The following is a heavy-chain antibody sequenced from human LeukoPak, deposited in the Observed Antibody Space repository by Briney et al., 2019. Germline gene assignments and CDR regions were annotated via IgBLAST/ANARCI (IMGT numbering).Heavy chain of an antibody. CDR1: GGSISSYF. Sequence: PSETLSLTCTVSGGSISSYFWSWIRQPPGKGLEWIGYIYYSGSTNYNPSLKSRLTISVDTSRNQFSLKLSSVTAADTAVYYCARVWSSGWATVDYWGQGTLVTVSS. J-gene: IGHJ4*02. V-gene: IGHV4-59*08. CDR3: ARVWSSGWATVDY. CDR2: IYYSGST. D-gene: IGHD6-19*01.